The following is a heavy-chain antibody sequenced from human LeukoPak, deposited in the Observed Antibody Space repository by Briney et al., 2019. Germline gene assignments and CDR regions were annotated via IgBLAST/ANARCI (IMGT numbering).Heavy chain of an antibody. CDR1: GFTFTNTW. J-gene: IGHJ4*02. CDR2: IRSRAAGGTT. Sequence: GGSLRLSCVASGFTFTNTWINWVRQAPGRGLEWVGRIRSRAAGGTTEYAAHVKGRFTISRDDSKNTLYLQMNSLITDDTAVYYCALGSANYDSSGFDCWGQGTLVTVSS. D-gene: IGHD3-22*01. V-gene: IGHV3-15*07. CDR3: ALGSANYDSSGFDC.